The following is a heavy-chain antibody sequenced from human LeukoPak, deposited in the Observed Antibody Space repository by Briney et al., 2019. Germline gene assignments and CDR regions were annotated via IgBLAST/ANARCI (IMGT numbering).Heavy chain of an antibody. CDR1: GVSINISY. Sequence: PSETLSLTSTVSGVSINISYWSWIRQPPGKGLEWIGFIYYGGSINYNPSLKSRVTISVDSSKTQVSLKLSPVTAADTAVYYCARGNDYWGQGTLVTVSS. CDR2: IYYGGSI. J-gene: IGHJ4*02. V-gene: IGHV4-59*08. CDR3: ARGNDY.